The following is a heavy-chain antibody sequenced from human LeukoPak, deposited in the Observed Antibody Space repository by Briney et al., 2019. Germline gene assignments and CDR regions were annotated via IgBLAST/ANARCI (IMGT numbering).Heavy chain of an antibody. CDR2: IYTDGST. D-gene: IGHD4-11*01. Sequence: GGSLRLSCAASGFIVSSSYMSWVRQPPGKGLEWVSGIYTDGSTYYADSVQGRFTISRDNSKNTLYLQMNSLRAGDTSVYYCVRGHYSNTLGGQGTLVTVSS. CDR1: GFIVSSSY. V-gene: IGHV3-66*01. CDR3: VRGHYSNTL. J-gene: IGHJ4*02.